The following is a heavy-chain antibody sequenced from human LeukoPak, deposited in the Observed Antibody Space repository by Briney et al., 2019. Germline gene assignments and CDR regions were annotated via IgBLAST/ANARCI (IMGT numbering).Heavy chain of an antibody. J-gene: IGHJ4*02. Sequence: GGSLRLSCAASGFTFSSYSMNWVRQAPGKGLEWVSYISSSGSTIYYADSVKGRFTISRDNAKNSLYLQMNSLRAEDTAVYYCARYRRRVDSIADLGYWGQGTLVTVSS. CDR2: ISSSGSTI. CDR3: ARYRRRVDSIADLGY. D-gene: IGHD1-14*01. V-gene: IGHV3-48*04. CDR1: GFTFSSYS.